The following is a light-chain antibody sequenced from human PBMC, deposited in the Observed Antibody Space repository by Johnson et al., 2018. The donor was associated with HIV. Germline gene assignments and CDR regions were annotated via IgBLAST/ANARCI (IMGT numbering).Light chain of an antibody. CDR2: ENN. Sequence: QAVLTQPPSVSAAPGQKVTISCSGSSSNIGNNYVSWYQQLPGTAPKLLIYENNKRPSGIPDRFSGSKSGTSATLGITGLQTGDEADYYCGTWDNSLRAGPFGTGTKVTVL. J-gene: IGLJ1*01. V-gene: IGLV1-51*02. CDR1: SSNIGNNY. CDR3: GTWDNSLRAGP.